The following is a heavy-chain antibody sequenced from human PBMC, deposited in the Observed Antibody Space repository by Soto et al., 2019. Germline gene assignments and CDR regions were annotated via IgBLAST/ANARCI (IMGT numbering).Heavy chain of an antibody. V-gene: IGHV3-23*01. CDR1: GFTFGNYG. Sequence: EVQLLESGGELVQPGGSLRLSCAASGFTFGNYGMGWVRRAPGKGLEWVSCISGSGATTYDADSVKGRFTISRNNSKNTLFLQMNGLRAEATAVYYCAKGWGNPLIVGATHIDFWGQGTVVTVSS. D-gene: IGHD1-26*01. J-gene: IGHJ4*02. CDR2: ISGSGATT. CDR3: AKGWGNPLIVGATHIDF.